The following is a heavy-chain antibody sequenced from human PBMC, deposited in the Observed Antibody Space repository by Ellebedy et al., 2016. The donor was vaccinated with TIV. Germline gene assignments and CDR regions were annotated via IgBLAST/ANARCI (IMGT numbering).Heavy chain of an antibody. J-gene: IGHJ5*02. D-gene: IGHD1-14*01. CDR2: IYHSGST. CDR1: GASISSSNW. V-gene: IGHV4-4*02. CDR3: ARLIIPEGWFDP. Sequence: MPSETLSLTCAVSGASISSSNWWSWVRQPPGKGLEWIGEIYHSGSTNYNPSLKSRVTISVDTSKNQFSLKLSSVTAADTAVYYCARLIIPEGWFDPWGQGTLVTVSS.